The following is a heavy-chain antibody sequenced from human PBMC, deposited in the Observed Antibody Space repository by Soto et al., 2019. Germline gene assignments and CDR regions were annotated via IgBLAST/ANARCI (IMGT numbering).Heavy chain of an antibody. Sequence: EVQLVESGGALVQPGGSLRLSCAASGFDFSTYWMHWVRQAPGKWLVWVSRISGGGGTTYADSVEGRFTISRDNAKQILYLQMNSLTEEDTAMYYCIGASGVAGTGEYVWGQVTLVTVSS. CDR1: GFDFSTYW. V-gene: IGHV3-74*03. J-gene: IGHJ4*02. CDR3: IGASGVAGTGEYV. D-gene: IGHD6-19*01. CDR2: ISGGGGT.